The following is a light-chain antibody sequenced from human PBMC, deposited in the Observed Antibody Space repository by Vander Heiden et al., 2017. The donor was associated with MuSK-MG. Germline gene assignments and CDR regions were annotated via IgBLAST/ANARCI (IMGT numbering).Light chain of an antibody. Sequence: DIQMTQSPSSLSASVGDRVTITCRASQTISSYLNWYQQIPGMAPKLLIYAASSLQSGVPSRFSGSGSGTDFTLTISSLQPEDFATYYCQQSASAPLTFGGGTKVEIK. CDR2: AAS. CDR1: QTISSY. V-gene: IGKV1-39*01. CDR3: QQSASAPLT. J-gene: IGKJ4*01.